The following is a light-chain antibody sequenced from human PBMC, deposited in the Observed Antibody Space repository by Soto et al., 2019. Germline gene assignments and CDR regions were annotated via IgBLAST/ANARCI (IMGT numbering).Light chain of an antibody. J-gene: IGKJ5*01. CDR3: QQYNDWPSIT. CDR2: GAS. Sequence: EIEMTQSPATLSVSPGEGATLSCRASQSVSSYLAWYQQKPGQAPRLLIYGASTRAAGIPARFSGSGSGTEFTLTISSLYSEDFAAYYCQQYNDWPSITFGQGTRLEIK. CDR1: QSVSSY. V-gene: IGKV3-15*01.